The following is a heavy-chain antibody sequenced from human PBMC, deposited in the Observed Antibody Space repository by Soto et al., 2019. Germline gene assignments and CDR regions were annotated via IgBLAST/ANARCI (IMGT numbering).Heavy chain of an antibody. J-gene: IGHJ4*02. Sequence: EVQLLESGGGLVQPGGSLRLSCAASGFTFSSYAMSWVRQAPGKGLEWVSSISGNGGETYHADSVRGRFTISRDSSKNTLFLQMNSLGAEDTAVYYCAKGWIFGKLFGYWGQGTLVTVSS. CDR1: GFTFSSYA. CDR2: ISGNGGET. V-gene: IGHV3-23*01. CDR3: AKGWIFGKLFGY. D-gene: IGHD3-10*01.